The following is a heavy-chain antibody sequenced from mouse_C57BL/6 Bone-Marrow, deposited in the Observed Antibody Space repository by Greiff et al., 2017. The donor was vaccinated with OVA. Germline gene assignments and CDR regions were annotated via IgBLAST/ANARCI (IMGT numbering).Heavy chain of an antibody. CDR3: TRESYDGYH. CDR2: INPYNGGT. J-gene: IGHJ2*01. CDR1: GYTFTDYY. Sequence: VQLQQSGPVLVKPGASVKMSCKASGYTFTDYYMNWVKQSHGKSLEWIGVINPYNGGTSYNQKFKGKATLTVDKSTSTAYMVLNILTSEDSAVYYGTRESYDGYHWGQGTTLTVSS. V-gene: IGHV1-19*01. D-gene: IGHD2-3*01.